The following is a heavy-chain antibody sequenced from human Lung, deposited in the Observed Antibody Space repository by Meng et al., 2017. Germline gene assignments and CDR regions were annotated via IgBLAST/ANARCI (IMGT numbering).Heavy chain of an antibody. D-gene: IGHD3-3*01. CDR2: IYYSGST. CDR3: VRERNRLLDP. V-gene: IGHV4-31*03. Sequence: QVQLQESGPGLVKPSQTLSLTCTVSGVSFSSGGYYWGWIRQHPGRDLEWIGYIYYSGSTFYNPAFKSRVTISVDTSKNQFSLNLNSVSAADTAVYYCVRERNRLLDPWGQGTLVTVSS. J-gene: IGHJ5*02. CDR1: GVSFSSGGYY.